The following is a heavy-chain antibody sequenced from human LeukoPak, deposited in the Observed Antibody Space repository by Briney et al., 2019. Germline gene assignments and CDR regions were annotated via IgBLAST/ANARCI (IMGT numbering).Heavy chain of an antibody. Sequence: GGSLRLSCAASGFTFDDYGMSWVRQAPGKGLEWVSGINWNGGSTGYADSVKGRFTISRDNAKNSLYRQMNSLRAEDTALYYCARTAPPRYYDFWSGYSRYYYYYYMDVWGKGTTVTVSS. CDR2: INWNGGST. CDR3: ARTAPPRYYDFWSGYSRYYYYYYMDV. D-gene: IGHD3-3*01. J-gene: IGHJ6*03. CDR1: GFTFDDYG. V-gene: IGHV3-20*04.